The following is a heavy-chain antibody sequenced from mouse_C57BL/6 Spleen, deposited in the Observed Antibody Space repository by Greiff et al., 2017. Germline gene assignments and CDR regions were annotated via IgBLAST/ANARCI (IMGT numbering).Heavy chain of an antibody. V-gene: IGHV1-69*01. CDR2: IDPSDSYT. CDR3: ARSGPTTFDY. J-gene: IGHJ2*01. CDR1: GYTFTSYW. Sequence: VQLQQSGAELVMPGASVKLSCKASGYTFTSYWMHWVKQRPGQGLEWIGEIDPSDSYTNYNQKFTGKSTLTVDKSYSTAYVQLSSLTAEDSAVYYCARSGPTTFDYWGQGTTLTVSS. D-gene: IGHD3-1*01.